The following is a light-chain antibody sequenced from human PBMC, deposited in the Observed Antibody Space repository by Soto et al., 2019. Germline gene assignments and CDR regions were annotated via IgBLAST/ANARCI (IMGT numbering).Light chain of an antibody. CDR3: SSYAGSDFVV. J-gene: IGLJ2*01. Sequence: QSALTQSASVSGSPGQSITISCTGTSSDVGSYNVVSWYQNHPGKAPKLIIYEVTERPSGVSNRFSGSKSGNTAYRTISGLQAEDEADYYCSSYAGSDFVVFGGGTKLTVL. CDR2: EVT. CDR1: SSDVGSYNV. V-gene: IGLV2-23*02.